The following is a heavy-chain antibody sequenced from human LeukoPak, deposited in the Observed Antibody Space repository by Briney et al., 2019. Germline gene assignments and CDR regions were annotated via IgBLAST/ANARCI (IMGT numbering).Heavy chain of an antibody. CDR3: ARDLVTVTKGFDI. V-gene: IGHV4-34*01. Sequence: SETLSLTCAVYGGSFSGYYWSWIRQPPGKGLEWIGEINHSGSTNYNPSLKSRVTISVDTSKNQFSLKLSSVTAADTAVYYCARDLVTVTKGFDIWGLGTMVSVSS. J-gene: IGHJ3*02. CDR2: INHSGST. CDR1: GGSFSGYY. D-gene: IGHD4-17*01.